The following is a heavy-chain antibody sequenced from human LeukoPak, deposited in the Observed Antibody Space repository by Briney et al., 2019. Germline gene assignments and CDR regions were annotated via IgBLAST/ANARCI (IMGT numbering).Heavy chain of an antibody. CDR3: APQTMILVL. Sequence: GGSLRLSCVASGFTFSTHWLSWVRQAPGKGLEWVANIKEDGSKTDYVDSVKGRFTISRDNAKNSVFLQMNSLRAEDTAVYYCAPQTMILVLGGQRTLVTVSS. CDR1: GFTFSTHW. J-gene: IGHJ4*02. V-gene: IGHV3-7*01. CDR2: IKEDGSKT. D-gene: IGHD3-22*01.